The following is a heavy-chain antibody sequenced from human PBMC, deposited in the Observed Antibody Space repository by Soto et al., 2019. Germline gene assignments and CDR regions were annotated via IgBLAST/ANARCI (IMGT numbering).Heavy chain of an antibody. CDR1: GFIFNNYW. CDR3: GRGSGPRGRPY. J-gene: IGHJ4*02. Sequence: EVQVVESGGGLVPPGGSLRLSCAASGFIFNNYWMHWVRQAPGKGLVWVARINGDGSVITYVDSVKGRFTIFRDNAKNTVYLQMNSLRVEDTAVYYCGRGSGPRGRPYWGQGGLVTVSS. D-gene: IGHD3-16*01. V-gene: IGHV3-74*01. CDR2: INGDGSVI.